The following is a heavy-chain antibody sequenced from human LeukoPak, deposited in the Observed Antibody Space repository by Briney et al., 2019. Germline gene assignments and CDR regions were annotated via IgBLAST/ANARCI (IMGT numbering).Heavy chain of an antibody. J-gene: IGHJ4*02. V-gene: IGHV5-51*01. CDR3: ARHEIVSQSSSWYGGPDY. Sequence: RGESLKISCKGSGYSFTSYWIGWVRQMPGKGLEWMGIIYPGDSDTRYSPSFQGQVTISADKSISTAYLQWSGLKASDTAMYYSARHEIVSQSSSWYGGPDYWGQGTLVTVSS. D-gene: IGHD6-13*01. CDR2: IYPGDSDT. CDR1: GYSFTSYW.